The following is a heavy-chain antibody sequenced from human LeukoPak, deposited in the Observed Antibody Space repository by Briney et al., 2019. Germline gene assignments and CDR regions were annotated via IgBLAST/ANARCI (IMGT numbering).Heavy chain of an antibody. Sequence: GGSLRLSCAASGFTFDDYAMPWVRQAPGKGLEWVSGISWNSGSIGYADSVKGRFTISRDNAKNSLYLQMNSLRAEDTALYYCAKDTRDFWSGGFDYWGQGTLVTVSS. CDR3: AKDTRDFWSGGFDY. D-gene: IGHD3-3*01. CDR2: ISWNSGSI. V-gene: IGHV3-9*01. J-gene: IGHJ4*02. CDR1: GFTFDDYA.